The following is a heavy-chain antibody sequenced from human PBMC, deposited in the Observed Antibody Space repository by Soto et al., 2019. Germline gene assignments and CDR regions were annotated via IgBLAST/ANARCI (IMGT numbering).Heavy chain of an antibody. CDR2: ISNSGDT. D-gene: IGHD3-10*01. CDR1: GFTFSSYA. CDR3: AKPKFRGVVMKV. V-gene: IGHV3-23*01. Sequence: VQLLESGGALVQPGGSLRLSCAASGFTFSSYAMYWVRQAPGKGLERVSTISNSGDTYYADSVEGRFTISRDNSKDTGHLQMNSLRAEDTAIYYCAKPKFRGVVMKVWGPGTTVTVSS. J-gene: IGHJ6*02.